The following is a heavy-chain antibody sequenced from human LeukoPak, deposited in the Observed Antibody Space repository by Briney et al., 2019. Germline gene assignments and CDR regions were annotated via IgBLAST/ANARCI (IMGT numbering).Heavy chain of an antibody. Sequence: SETLSLTCAVYGGSFSGYYWSWIRQPPGKGLEWIGEINHSGGTNYNPSPKSRVTISVDTSKNQFSLKLSSVTAADTAVYYCASEIAAAGSQIWGQGTMVTVSS. J-gene: IGHJ3*02. CDR3: ASEIAAAGSQI. CDR2: INHSGGT. CDR1: GGSFSGYY. V-gene: IGHV4-34*01. D-gene: IGHD6-13*01.